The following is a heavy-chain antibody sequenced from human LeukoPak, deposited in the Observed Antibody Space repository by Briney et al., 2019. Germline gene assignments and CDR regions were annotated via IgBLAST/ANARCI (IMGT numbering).Heavy chain of an antibody. D-gene: IGHD6-13*01. CDR2: ISGSGGST. Sequence: PGGSLRLSCAASGFTFSSYAMRWVRQTPGKGLECVAPISGSGGSTYYADSVRGRFIVSRDNSKNMLYLQMNSLRVDDTAVYYCAKSPAGSSWPSIDYWGQGTLVAVSS. V-gene: IGHV3-23*01. CDR1: GFTFSSYA. J-gene: IGHJ4*02. CDR3: AKSPAGSSWPSIDY.